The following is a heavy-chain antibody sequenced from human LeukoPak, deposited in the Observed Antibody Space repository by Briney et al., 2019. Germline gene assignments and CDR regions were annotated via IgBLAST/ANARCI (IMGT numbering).Heavy chain of an antibody. CDR2: IYYSGST. CDR3: ARYMVRGVIITSGAFDI. J-gene: IGHJ3*02. CDR1: GGSISSSSYY. D-gene: IGHD3-10*01. V-gene: IGHV4-39*07. Sequence: PSETLSLTCTVSGGSISSSSYYWGWIRQPPGKGLEWIGSIYYSGSTYYNPSLKSRVTISVDTSKNQFSLKLSSVTAADTAVYYCARYMVRGVIITSGAFDIWGQGTMVTVSS.